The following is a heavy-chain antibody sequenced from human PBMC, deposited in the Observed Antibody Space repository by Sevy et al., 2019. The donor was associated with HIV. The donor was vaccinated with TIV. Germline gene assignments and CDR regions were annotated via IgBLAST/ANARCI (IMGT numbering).Heavy chain of an antibody. CDR2: INVGNDNT. V-gene: IGHV1-3*01. CDR1: GYLFISFV. D-gene: IGHD6-13*01. CDR3: TREAKQQLSQYFFDF. Sequence: ASVKVSCKASGYLFISFVMHWERQAPGRGLEWVGWINVGNDNTKYSQKFQDRVTITRDASTSTTYMELTSLTSEDTAIYYCTREAKQQLSQYFFDFWGQGTLVTVSS. J-gene: IGHJ4*02.